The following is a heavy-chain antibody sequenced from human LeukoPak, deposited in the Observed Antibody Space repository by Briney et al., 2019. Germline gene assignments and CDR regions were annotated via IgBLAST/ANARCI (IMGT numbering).Heavy chain of an antibody. CDR2: IYPGDSDT. CDR3: ARTKAAEGYYYYMDV. D-gene: IGHD2-15*01. Sequence: GESLKISCKGSGYSFTSYWIGWVRQMPGKGLEWMGIIYPGDSDTRYSPSFQGQVTISADKSISTAYLQWSSLKASDTAMYYCARTKAAEGYYYYMDVWGKGTTVTISS. J-gene: IGHJ6*03. V-gene: IGHV5-51*01. CDR1: GYSFTSYW.